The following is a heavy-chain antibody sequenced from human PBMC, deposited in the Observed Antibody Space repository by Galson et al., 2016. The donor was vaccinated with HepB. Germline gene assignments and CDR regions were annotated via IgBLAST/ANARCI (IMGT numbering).Heavy chain of an antibody. V-gene: IGHV4-30-4*01. CDR1: GDSISRGDYY. CDR3: ARRTGAHLDR. CDR2: VYHSGSN. Sequence: TLSLTCTVSGDSISRGDYYLSWIRQSPGKGLEWIGYVYHSGSNSYNPSLRRRLIISVDTSKNQFSLSLNSVTVADTAIYFCARRTGAHLDRWGQGTLVTVSS. J-gene: IGHJ5*02. D-gene: IGHD1-14*01.